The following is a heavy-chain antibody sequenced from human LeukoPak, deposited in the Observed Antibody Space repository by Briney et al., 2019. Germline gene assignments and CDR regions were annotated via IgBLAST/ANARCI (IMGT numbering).Heavy chain of an antibody. Sequence: ASVKVSCKASGYTFTSYDINWVRQATGQGPEWMGWMNPNSGNTGYAQKFQGRVTMTRNTSISTAYMEVSSLRSEDTAVYYCARARAFYGDYPYYFDYLGQGTLVTGSS. V-gene: IGHV1-8*01. CDR3: ARARAFYGDYPYYFDY. D-gene: IGHD4-17*01. CDR1: GYTFTSYD. J-gene: IGHJ4*02. CDR2: MNPNSGNT.